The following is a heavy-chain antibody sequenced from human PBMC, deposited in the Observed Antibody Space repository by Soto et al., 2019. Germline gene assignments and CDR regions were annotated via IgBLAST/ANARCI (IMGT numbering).Heavy chain of an antibody. CDR2: TSYRSKWYN. D-gene: IGHD3-16*01. V-gene: IGHV6-1*01. CDR1: GDSVSSNSAA. Sequence: SQTLSLTCDISGDSVSSNSAAWNWIRQSPSRGLEWLGRTSYRSKWYNDYAVSVKSRITINPDTSKNQFSLQLNSVTPEDTALYYCESPDRCGFGLDDWCQGTLVTVSS. CDR3: ESPDRCGFGLDD. J-gene: IGHJ4*02.